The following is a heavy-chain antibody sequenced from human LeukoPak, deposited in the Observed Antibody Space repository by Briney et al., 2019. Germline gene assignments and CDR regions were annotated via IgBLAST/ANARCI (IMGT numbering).Heavy chain of an antibody. Sequence: PGRSLRLSCEASGFTFSRYPMHWVRRAPGKGLEWVAGISDDGRGTYYADSVKGRFTISRDNSKNSLYLQLNSLRPEDTAMYYCAKEDHSSGRAGTFDIWGQGTMVTVSS. J-gene: IGHJ3*02. D-gene: IGHD6-19*01. CDR1: GFTFSRYP. V-gene: IGHV3-30*04. CDR3: AKEDHSSGRAGTFDI. CDR2: ISDDGRGT.